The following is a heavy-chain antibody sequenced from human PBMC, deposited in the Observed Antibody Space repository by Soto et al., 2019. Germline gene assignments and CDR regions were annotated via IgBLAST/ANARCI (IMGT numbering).Heavy chain of an antibody. CDR3: AKRYSDSGSYGVGHAN. D-gene: IGHD3-10*01. V-gene: IGHV3-23*01. J-gene: IGHJ4*02. Sequence: EVQLLESGGDLVQPGGSLRLSCAASGFTFSTYAMSWVRQTAGKGLEWVSAISGSGGTTYYADSVKGRVTVSRDNSQNTVYLQMNSLRVEDTAVYYCAKRYSDSGSYGVGHANWGQGTLVNVTS. CDR1: GFTFSTYA. CDR2: ISGSGGTT.